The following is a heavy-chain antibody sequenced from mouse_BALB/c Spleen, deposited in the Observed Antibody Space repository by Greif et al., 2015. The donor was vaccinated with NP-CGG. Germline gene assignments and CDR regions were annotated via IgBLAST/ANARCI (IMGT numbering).Heavy chain of an antibody. CDR2: ISSGGSYT. CDR1: GFTFSSYG. Sequence: EVKLMESGGDLVKPGGSLKLSCAASGFTFSSYGMSWVRQTPDKRLEWVATISSGGSYTYYPDSVKGRFTISRDNAKNTLYLQMSSLKSEDTAMYYCARMTFYDYLYAMDYWGQGTSVTVSS. V-gene: IGHV5-6*01. J-gene: IGHJ4*01. D-gene: IGHD2-4*01. CDR3: ARMTFYDYLYAMDY.